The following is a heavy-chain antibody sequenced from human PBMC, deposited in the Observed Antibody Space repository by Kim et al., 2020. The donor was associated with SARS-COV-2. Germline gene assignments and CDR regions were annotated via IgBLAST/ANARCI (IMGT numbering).Heavy chain of an antibody. CDR3: AKGALLWFGEQKGDYYYYGMDV. V-gene: IGHV3-30*18. CDR2: ISYDGSNK. Sequence: GGSLRLSCAASGFTFSSYGMHWVRQAPGKGLEWVAVISYDGSNKYYADSVKGRFTISRDNSKNTLYLQMNSLRAEDTAVYYCAKGALLWFGEQKGDYYYYGMDVWGQGTTVTVSS. D-gene: IGHD3-10*01. J-gene: IGHJ6*02. CDR1: GFTFSSYG.